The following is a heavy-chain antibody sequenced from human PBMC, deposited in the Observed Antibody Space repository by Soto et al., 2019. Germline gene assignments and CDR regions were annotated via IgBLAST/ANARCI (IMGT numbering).Heavy chain of an antibody. CDR1: GGSIDSTDYS. CDR2: VSHRGTA. D-gene: IGHD6-19*01. Sequence: QLHLQESGSRLVKPSETLSLTCGVSGGSIDSTDYSLSWIRQPPGKGLEWIGYVSHRGTAYSIPSLKGRLTLAIESSQTQFSLKLTSVAAAGSALYYCARIHWSQSSLDYRGRGILVTVSS. J-gene: IGHJ4*02. V-gene: IGHV4-30-2*01. CDR3: ARIHWSQSSLDY.